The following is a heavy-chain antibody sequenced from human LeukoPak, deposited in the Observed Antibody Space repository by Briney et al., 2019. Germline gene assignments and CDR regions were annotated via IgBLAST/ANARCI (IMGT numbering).Heavy chain of an antibody. Sequence: LWASVKVSCKASGYTFTSYYMHWVRQATGQGLEWMGWMSPKSGKTGYAQKFEGRVTMTRNISITTAYMELSSLGSEDTAVYYCTRRDDDYAGWFDPWGQGTLVTVSS. CDR3: TRRDDDYAGWFDP. J-gene: IGHJ5*02. CDR1: GYTFTSYY. D-gene: IGHD4-17*01. CDR2: MSPKSGKT. V-gene: IGHV1-8*02.